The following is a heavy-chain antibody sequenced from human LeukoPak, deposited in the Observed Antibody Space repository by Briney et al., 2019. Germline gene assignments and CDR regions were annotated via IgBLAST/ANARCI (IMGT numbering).Heavy chain of an antibody. Sequence: GGSLRLSCAASGLTFSSYRMYWVRQAPGKGLVWVSRINSDGSSTSYADSVKGRFTISRDNAKNTLYLQMNSLRAEDTAVYYCAREWELLPWDWGQGTLVTVSS. CDR3: AREWELLPWD. V-gene: IGHV3-74*01. CDR2: INSDGSST. CDR1: GLTFSSYR. D-gene: IGHD3-10*01. J-gene: IGHJ4*02.